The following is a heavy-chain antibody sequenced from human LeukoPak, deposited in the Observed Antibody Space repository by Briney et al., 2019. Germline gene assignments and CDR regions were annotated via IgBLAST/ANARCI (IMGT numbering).Heavy chain of an antibody. CDR2: INPNSGGT. V-gene: IGHV1-2*06. CDR1: GYTFTGYY. CDR3: ARENDYVWGSYRALSWFDP. J-gene: IGHJ5*02. Sequence: ASVKVSCKASGYTFTGYYMHWVRQAPGQGLEWMGRINPNSGGTNYAQKFQGRVTMTRDTSISTAYMEPSRLRSDDTAVYYCARENDYVWGSYRALSWFDPWGQGTLVTVSS. D-gene: IGHD3-16*02.